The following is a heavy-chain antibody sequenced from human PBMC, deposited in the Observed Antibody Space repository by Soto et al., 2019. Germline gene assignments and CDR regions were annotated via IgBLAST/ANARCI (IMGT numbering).Heavy chain of an antibody. D-gene: IGHD3-10*01. Sequence: GGSLRLSCAASGFTFTNAWMTWVRQAPGKGLEWVGRIKSKTDGGTTDYAAPVKGRFSISRDDSENTLYLQMNSLKTEDTAVYYCTTNLSRGGAFGIWGQGTMVTVSS. V-gene: IGHV3-15*01. CDR1: GFTFTNAW. J-gene: IGHJ3*02. CDR3: TTNLSRGGAFGI. CDR2: IKSKTDGGTT.